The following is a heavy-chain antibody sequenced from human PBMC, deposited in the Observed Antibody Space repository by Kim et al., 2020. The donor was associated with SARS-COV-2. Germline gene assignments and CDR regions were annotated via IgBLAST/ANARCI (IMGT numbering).Heavy chain of an antibody. CDR3: ANSEDGDYGYADY. J-gene: IGHJ4*02. CDR1: GFTFSSYG. V-gene: IGHV3-30*18. Sequence: GGSLRLSCAASGFTFSSYGMHWVRQAPGKGLEWVAVISYDGSNKYYADSVKGRFTISRDNSKNTLYLQMNSLRAEDTAVYYCANSEDGDYGYADYWGQGTLVTVSS. D-gene: IGHD4-17*01. CDR2: ISYDGSNK.